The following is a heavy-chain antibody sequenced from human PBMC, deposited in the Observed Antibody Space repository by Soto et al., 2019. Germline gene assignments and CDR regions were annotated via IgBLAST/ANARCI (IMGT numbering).Heavy chain of an antibody. CDR3: ARTLAARFDY. Sequence: PGGSLRLSCAASGFPFSDYYMSWIRQAPGKGLEWVSHITNSGSTKYYADSVKGRFTISRDNAKNSLFLQMSSLRAEDTAVYYCARTLAARFDYWGQGTPVTVS. J-gene: IGHJ4*02. V-gene: IGHV3-11*01. D-gene: IGHD6-6*01. CDR2: ITNSGSTK. CDR1: GFPFSDYY.